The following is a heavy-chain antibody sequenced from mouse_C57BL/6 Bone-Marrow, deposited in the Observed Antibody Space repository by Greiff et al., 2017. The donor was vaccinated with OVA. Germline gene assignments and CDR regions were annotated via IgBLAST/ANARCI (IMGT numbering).Heavy chain of an antibody. Sequence: VQLQQSGAELARPGASVKLSCKASGYTFTGYGISWVKQRTGQGLEWIGEIYPRSGNTYYNEKFKGKATLTADKSSSTAYMELRSLTSEDSAVYFCARGALYYAMDYWGQGTSVTVSS. V-gene: IGHV1-81*01. CDR2: IYPRSGNT. CDR1: GYTFTGYG. CDR3: ARGALYYAMDY. J-gene: IGHJ4*01.